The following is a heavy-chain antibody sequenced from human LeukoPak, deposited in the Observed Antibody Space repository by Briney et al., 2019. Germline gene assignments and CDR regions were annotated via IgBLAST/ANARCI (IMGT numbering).Heavy chain of an antibody. Sequence: KPSETLSLTCTVSGGSISSYYWSWIRQPPGKGLELIGYIYYSGSTYYNPSLKSRVTISVDTSKNQFSLKLSSVTAADTAVYYCARDQLGYNWNDGWFDPWGQGTLVTVSS. D-gene: IGHD1-1*01. CDR1: GGSISSYY. CDR3: ARDQLGYNWNDGWFDP. CDR2: IYYSGST. J-gene: IGHJ5*02. V-gene: IGHV4-59*12.